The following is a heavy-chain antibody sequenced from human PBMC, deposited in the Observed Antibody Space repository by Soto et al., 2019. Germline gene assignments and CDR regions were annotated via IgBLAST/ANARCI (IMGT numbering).Heavy chain of an antibody. CDR3: ARELNTESSAYYSFAF. CDR1: GYTFTAYG. Sequence: QVQMVQSGPEVKMPGASVKVSCKTSGYTFTAYGLAWLRQAPGQRPEWMGWVSTNDDRTNYAGKFQGRVTMTTDRSTTTTSMELRSLGTDDTAVYYCARELNTESSAYYSFAFWGQGTLVTVSS. CDR2: VSTNDDRT. D-gene: IGHD3-22*01. J-gene: IGHJ4*02. V-gene: IGHV1-18*01.